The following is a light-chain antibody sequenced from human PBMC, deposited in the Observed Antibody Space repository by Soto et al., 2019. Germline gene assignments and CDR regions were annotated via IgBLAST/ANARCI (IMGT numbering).Light chain of an antibody. Sequence: DIQVTQSPSSVSASVGDRVTITCRARQDIAGYLAWYQHKPGRTPELLIHGASRLQSGVPARFSGSGSGTDFTLSINSLQPEDFATYYCQQAYGFPITFGQGTRLEIK. J-gene: IGKJ5*01. CDR2: GAS. CDR1: QDIAGY. CDR3: QQAYGFPIT. V-gene: IGKV1D-12*01.